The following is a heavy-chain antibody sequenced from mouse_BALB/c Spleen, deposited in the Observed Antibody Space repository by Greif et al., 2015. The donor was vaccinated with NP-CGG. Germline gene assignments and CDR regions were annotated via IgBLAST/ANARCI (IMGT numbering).Heavy chain of an antibody. V-gene: IGHV5-6-5*01. CDR2: ISSGGST. CDR1: GFTFSSYA. Sequence: EVMLVESGGGLVKPGGSLELSCAASGFTFSSYAMSWVRQTPEKRLEWVASISSGGSTYYPDSVKGRFTISRDNARNILYLQMSSLRSEDTAMYYCAREDDGYSWYFDVWGAGTTVTVS. D-gene: IGHD2-3*01. J-gene: IGHJ1*01. CDR3: AREDDGYSWYFDV.